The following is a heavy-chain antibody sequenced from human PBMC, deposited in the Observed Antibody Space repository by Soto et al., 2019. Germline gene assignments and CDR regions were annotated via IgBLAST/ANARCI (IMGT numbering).Heavy chain of an antibody. V-gene: IGHV1-58*02. D-gene: IGHD1-26*01. CDR3: AAMGLELGLDAFDI. CDR2: IVVGSGNT. Sequence: SVKVSCKASGFTFTSSAMQWVRQARGQRLEWIGWIVVGSGNTNYAQKFQERVTITRDMSTSTAYMELSSLRSEDTAVYYCAAMGLELGLDAFDIWGQGKMVTVS. J-gene: IGHJ3*02. CDR1: GFTFTSSA.